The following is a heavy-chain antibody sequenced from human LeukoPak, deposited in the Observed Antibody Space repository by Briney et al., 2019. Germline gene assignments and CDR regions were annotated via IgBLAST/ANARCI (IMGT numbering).Heavy chain of an antibody. D-gene: IGHD3-22*01. J-gene: IGHJ4*02. CDR1: GFTFSNYA. Sequence: GGSLRLSCAASGFTFSNYAMTWVRQAPGKGLEWVSTIVGSGATTYYADSVKGRFTISGDNSKNTLYLQMNSLRAEDTAVYYCAKGYYDSSGYYFDDWGQGTLVTVSS. V-gene: IGHV3-23*01. CDR3: AKGYYDSSGYYFDD. CDR2: IVGSGATT.